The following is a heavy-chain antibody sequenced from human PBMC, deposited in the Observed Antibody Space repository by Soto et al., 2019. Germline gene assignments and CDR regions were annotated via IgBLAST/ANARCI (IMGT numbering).Heavy chain of an antibody. CDR2: IKSKTDGGTT. CDR3: TTATVTHYYYYMDV. V-gene: IGHV3-15*01. CDR1: GFTFSNAW. Sequence: VQLVESGGGLVKPGGSLRLSCAASGFTFSNAWMSWVRQAPGKGLEWVGRIKSKTDGGTTDYAAPVKGRFTISRDDSKNTLYLQMNSLKTEDTAVYYCTTATVTHYYYYMDVWGKGTTVTVSS. J-gene: IGHJ6*03. D-gene: IGHD4-4*01.